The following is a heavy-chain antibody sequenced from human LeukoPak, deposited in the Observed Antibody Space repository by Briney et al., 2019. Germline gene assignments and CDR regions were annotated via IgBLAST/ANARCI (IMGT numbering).Heavy chain of an antibody. CDR1: GFTFSSYA. V-gene: IGHV3-30-3*01. CDR3: ARDMTEYSYGQGLDY. CDR2: ISYDGSNK. Sequence: GGSLRLSCAASGFTFSSYAMHWVRQAPGKGLEWVAIISYDGSNKYYADSVKGRFTISRDNSKNTLWLQMNSLRAEDTAVYYCARDMTEYSYGQGLDYWGQGTLVTVSS. J-gene: IGHJ4*02. D-gene: IGHD5-18*01.